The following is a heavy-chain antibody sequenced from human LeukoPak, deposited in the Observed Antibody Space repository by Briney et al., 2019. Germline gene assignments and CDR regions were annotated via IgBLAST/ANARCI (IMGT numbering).Heavy chain of an antibody. CDR2: ISGSGGST. Sequence: PGGSLILSCAASGFTFSSYAMSWVRQAPGKGLEWVSAISGSGGSTNYADSVKGRFTISRDNSKNTLYLQMNSLRAEDTAVYYCAKDRGSGYHYFDYWGQGTLVTVSS. V-gene: IGHV3-23*01. CDR3: AKDRGSGYHYFDY. J-gene: IGHJ4*02. CDR1: GFTFSSYA. D-gene: IGHD3-22*01.